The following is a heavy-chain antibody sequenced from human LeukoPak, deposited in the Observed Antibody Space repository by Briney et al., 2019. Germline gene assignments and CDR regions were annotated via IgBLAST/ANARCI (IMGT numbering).Heavy chain of an antibody. CDR2: NRGSGGNT. V-gene: IGHV3-23*01. J-gene: IGHJ4*02. CDR1: GFTFSSYA. D-gene: IGHD6-13*01. CDR3: ARLIAATGRLYFDY. Sequence: PGGSLRLSCAASGFTFSSYAMSWVRQAPGKGLEWVSANRGSGGNTYYAGSVKGPFTISRDNSKNTVYLQMNSLRAEDTAVYYCARLIAATGRLYFDYWGQGTLVTVSS.